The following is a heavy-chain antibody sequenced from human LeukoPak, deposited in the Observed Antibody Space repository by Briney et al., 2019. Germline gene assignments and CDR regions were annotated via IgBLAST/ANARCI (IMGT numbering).Heavy chain of an antibody. Sequence: PGGSLRLSCAASGFTFSSYSMNWVRQAPGKGLEWVSCISSSSSYIYYADSVKGRFTTPRDNAKNSLYLQMNSLRAEDTAVYYCARVRDYGDYGDAFDIWGQGTMVTVSS. D-gene: IGHD4-17*01. V-gene: IGHV3-21*04. J-gene: IGHJ3*02. CDR3: ARVRDYGDYGDAFDI. CDR2: ISSSSSYI. CDR1: GFTFSSYS.